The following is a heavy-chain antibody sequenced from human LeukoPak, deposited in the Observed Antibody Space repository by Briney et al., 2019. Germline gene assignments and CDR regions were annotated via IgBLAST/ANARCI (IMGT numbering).Heavy chain of an antibody. Sequence: PGRSLRLSCAASGFTFDDYAMHWVRQAPRKGLEWVSGISWNSGNIAYADSVRGRFTISRDNAKNSLHLQMNSLRTEDTAFYYCAKGRAYGGDFYYFDYWGQGTLVTVSS. J-gene: IGHJ4*02. D-gene: IGHD4-23*01. CDR3: AKGRAYGGDFYYFDY. V-gene: IGHV3-9*01. CDR2: ISWNSGNI. CDR1: GFTFDDYA.